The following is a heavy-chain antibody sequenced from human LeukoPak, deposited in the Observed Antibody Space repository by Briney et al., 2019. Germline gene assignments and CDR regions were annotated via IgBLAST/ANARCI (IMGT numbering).Heavy chain of an antibody. CDR2: IYSGGST. CDR3: AASGRTYYDFWSGYYKGYFDY. V-gene: IGHV3-53*01. D-gene: IGHD3-3*01. CDR1: GFTFSSYA. Sequence: PGGSLRLSCAASGFTFSSYAMSWVRQAPGKGLEWVSVIYSGGSTYYADSVKGRFTISRDNSKNTLYLQMSSLRAEDTAVYYCAASGRTYYDFWSGYYKGYFDYWGQGTTVTVSS. J-gene: IGHJ4*03.